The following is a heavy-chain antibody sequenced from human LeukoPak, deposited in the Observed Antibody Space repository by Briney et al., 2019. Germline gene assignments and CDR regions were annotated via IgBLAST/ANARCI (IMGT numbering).Heavy chain of an antibody. J-gene: IGHJ3*02. V-gene: IGHV3-30*01. CDR2: ISYDGSNK. CDR1: GFTFSSYA. D-gene: IGHD1-7*01. Sequence: GGSLRLSCAASGFTFSSYAMHWVRQAPGKGLEWVAVISYDGSNKYYADSVKGRFTISRDNSKNTLYLQMNSLRAEDTAVYYCASDFGHWNYDAFDIWGQGTMVTVSS. CDR3: ASDFGHWNYDAFDI.